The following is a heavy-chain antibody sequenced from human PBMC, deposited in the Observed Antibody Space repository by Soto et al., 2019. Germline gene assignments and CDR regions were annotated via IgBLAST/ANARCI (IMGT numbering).Heavy chain of an antibody. D-gene: IGHD6-25*01. Sequence: PGESLKISCKGSAYIFTSYWIGWVRQMPGKGLEWMGIIYPGDSDTRYSPSFQGQVTFSADKSINTAYLQWSSLKASDTAIYYCARSRERLKSYFDYWGQGTLVTVSS. CDR1: AYIFTSYW. J-gene: IGHJ4*02. CDR2: IYPGDSDT. CDR3: ARSRERLKSYFDY. V-gene: IGHV5-51*01.